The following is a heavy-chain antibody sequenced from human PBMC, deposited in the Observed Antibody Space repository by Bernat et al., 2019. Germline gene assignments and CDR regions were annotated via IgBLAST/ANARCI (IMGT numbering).Heavy chain of an antibody. D-gene: IGHD3-3*01. CDR3: ARPEHDFWGGYLRVDY. CDR1: GFTFSSYA. J-gene: IGHJ4*02. Sequence: QVQLVESGGNVVQPGRSLRLSCAASGFTFSSYAMHWVRQAPGKGLEWVAVISYDGSNKYYADSVKGRFSISRDNSKNTLYLQMNSLRAEDTAVYYCARPEHDFWGGYLRVDYWGQGTLVTVSS. CDR2: ISYDGSNK. V-gene: IGHV3-30*01.